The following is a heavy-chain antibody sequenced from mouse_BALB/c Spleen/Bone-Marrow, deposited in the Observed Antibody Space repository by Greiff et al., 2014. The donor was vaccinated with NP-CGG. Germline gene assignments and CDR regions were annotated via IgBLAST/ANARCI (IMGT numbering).Heavy chain of an antibody. CDR3: ASNPYFDY. CDR1: GFSLTSYG. V-gene: IGHV2-9*02. Sequence: LQESGPGLVAPSQSLSITCTVSGFSLTSYGVHWVRQPPGKGLEWLGVIWAGGSTNYNSALMSRLSISKDNSKSQVCLKMNSLQTDDTAMYYCASNPYFDYWGQGTTLTVSS. D-gene: IGHD6-1*01. CDR2: IWAGGST. J-gene: IGHJ2*01.